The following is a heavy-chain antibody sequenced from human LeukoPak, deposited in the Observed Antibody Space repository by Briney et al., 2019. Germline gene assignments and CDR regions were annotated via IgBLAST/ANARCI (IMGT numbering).Heavy chain of an antibody. Sequence: SETLSLTCTVSGGSISSYYWSWIRQPPGKGLEWIGYIYYSGSTNYNPSLKGRVTISVDTSKNQFSLKLSSVTAADTAVYYCARLSLGSTVTAYDAFDIWGQGTMVTVSS. CDR1: GGSISSYY. CDR3: ARLSLGSTVTAYDAFDI. V-gene: IGHV4-59*01. J-gene: IGHJ3*02. D-gene: IGHD4-11*01. CDR2: IYYSGST.